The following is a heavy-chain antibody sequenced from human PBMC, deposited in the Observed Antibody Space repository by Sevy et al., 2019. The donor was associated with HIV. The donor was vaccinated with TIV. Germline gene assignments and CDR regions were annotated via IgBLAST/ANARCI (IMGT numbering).Heavy chain of an antibody. Sequence: GGSLRLSCAASGFTFNTYWMSWVRQSPEKGLEWVANINLDGSEKFYGDSVKGRFTVSRDNTKNLLFLQMNSLRGEDTAMYFCARNNAGGNPWVHWGQGTLDTVSS. CDR3: ARNNAGGNPWVH. CDR2: INLDGSEK. J-gene: IGHJ4*02. D-gene: IGHD1-1*01. V-gene: IGHV3-7*01. CDR1: GFTFNTYW.